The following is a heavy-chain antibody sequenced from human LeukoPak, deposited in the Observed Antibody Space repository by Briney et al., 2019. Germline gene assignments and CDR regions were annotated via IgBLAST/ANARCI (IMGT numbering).Heavy chain of an antibody. CDR2: IKQDGREE. J-gene: IGHJ6*02. CDR3: ATYKNWVAGDV. CDR1: GFKFSDSW. V-gene: IGHV3-7*01. D-gene: IGHD7-27*01. Sequence: GGSPRLSCAASGFKFSDSWMSWVRQAPGKGPGWVANIKQDGREEHYVDSVKGRFTVSRDNARNSLFLQMNSLRVEDTAVYYCATYKNWVAGDVWGQGTTVSVSS.